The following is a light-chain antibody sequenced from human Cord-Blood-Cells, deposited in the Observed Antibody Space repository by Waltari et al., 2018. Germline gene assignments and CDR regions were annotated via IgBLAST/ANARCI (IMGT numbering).Light chain of an antibody. V-gene: IGLV2-14*01. Sequence: QSALTQPASVSGSPGQSIRISCTGTSCDVGGHNYVSWYQQHPGKAPKLMIYDVSNRPSGVSNRFSGSKSGNTASLTISGLQAEDEADYYCSSYTSSSTYVFGTGTKVTVL. J-gene: IGLJ1*01. CDR2: DVS. CDR3: SSYTSSSTYV. CDR1: SCDVGGHNY.